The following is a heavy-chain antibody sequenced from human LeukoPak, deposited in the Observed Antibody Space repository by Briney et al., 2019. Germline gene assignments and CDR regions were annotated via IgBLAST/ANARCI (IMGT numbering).Heavy chain of an antibody. Sequence: SVKVSCKASGGTFSSYAISWVRQAPGQGLEWMGGIIPIFGTANYAQKFQGRVTITADKSTSTAYMELSSLRSEDTAVYYCASNRGYSSNFDYWGQGTLVTVSS. D-gene: IGHD6-13*01. CDR3: ASNRGYSSNFDY. CDR1: GGTFSSYA. V-gene: IGHV1-69*06. J-gene: IGHJ4*02. CDR2: IIPIFGTA.